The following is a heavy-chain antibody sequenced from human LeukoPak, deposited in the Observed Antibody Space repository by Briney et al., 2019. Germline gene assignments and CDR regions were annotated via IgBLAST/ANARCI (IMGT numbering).Heavy chain of an antibody. V-gene: IGHV4-39*07. Sequence: PSETLSLTCTVSGGSISSSSYYWSWIRQPPGKGLEWIGEINHSGSTNYNPSLKSRVTISVDTSKHQFSLKLSSVTAADTAVYYCARGADYGDYAALDYWGQGTLVTVSS. CDR3: ARGADYGDYAALDY. D-gene: IGHD4-17*01. CDR2: INHSGST. CDR1: GGSISSSSYY. J-gene: IGHJ4*02.